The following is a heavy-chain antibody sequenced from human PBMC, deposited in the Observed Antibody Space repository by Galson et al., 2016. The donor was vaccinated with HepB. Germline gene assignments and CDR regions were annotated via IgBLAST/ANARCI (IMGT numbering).Heavy chain of an antibody. CDR3: AREPRGVIITYYYYGMDV. J-gene: IGHJ6*02. D-gene: IGHD3-10*01. CDR2: INHSGST. CDR1: GGSFSGYY. V-gene: IGHV4-34*01. Sequence: TLSLTCAVYGGSFSGYYWSWIRQPPGKGLEWIGEINHSGSTNYNPSLKSRVTISVDTSKNQFSLKLSSVTAADTAVYYCAREPRGVIITYYYYGMDVWGQGTTVTVSS.